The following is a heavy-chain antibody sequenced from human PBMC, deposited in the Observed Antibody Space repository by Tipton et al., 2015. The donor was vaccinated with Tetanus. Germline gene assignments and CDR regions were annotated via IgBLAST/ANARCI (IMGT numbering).Heavy chain of an antibody. CDR1: GGTFTNYA. CDR3: ARLVKQWLVPEDF. D-gene: IGHD6-19*01. V-gene: IGHV1-18*01. CDR2: NSGNNDYT. J-gene: IGHJ4*02. Sequence: QSGAEVKKPGSSVKVSCKASGGTFTNYALSWVRQVPGQGLEWMGWNSGNNDYTNYARRFQGRVTMTTDTSTNTAYMELRSLRSDDTGVYFCARLVKQWLVPEDFWGQGTLVTVSS.